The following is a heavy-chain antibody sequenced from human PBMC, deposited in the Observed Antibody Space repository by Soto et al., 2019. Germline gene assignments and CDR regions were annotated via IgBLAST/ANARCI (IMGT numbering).Heavy chain of an antibody. CDR3: ARESVDIVATTRVSGGMDV. J-gene: IGHJ6*02. CDR2: INPSGGST. D-gene: IGHD5-12*01. CDR1: GYTFTSYY. V-gene: IGHV1-46*01. Sequence: QVQLVQSGAEVKKPGASVKVSCKASGYTFTSYYMHWVRQAPGQGLEWMGIINPSGGSTSYAQKVQGRVTMTRDTSTSTVYMELSSLRSEDTAVYYCARESVDIVATTRVSGGMDVWGQGTTVTVSS.